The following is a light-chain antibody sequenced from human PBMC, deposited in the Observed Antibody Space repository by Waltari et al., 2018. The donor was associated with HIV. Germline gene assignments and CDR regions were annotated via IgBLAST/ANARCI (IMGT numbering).Light chain of an antibody. J-gene: IGKJ1*01. CDR3: QQYYSTPT. CDR1: QSVLYSSNHKNY. CDR2: WAS. V-gene: IGKV4-1*01. Sequence: DIVMTQSPDSLAVSLGERATINCKSSQSVLYSSNHKNYLAWYQQKPGQPPKLLIYWASTRESGVPDRFSGSGSGTDFTHTISSLQAEDVAVYYCQQYYSTPTFGQGTKVEIK.